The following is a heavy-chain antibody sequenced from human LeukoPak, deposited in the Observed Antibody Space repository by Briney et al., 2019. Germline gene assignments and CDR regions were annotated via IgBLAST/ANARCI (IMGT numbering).Heavy chain of an antibody. J-gene: IGHJ4*02. CDR3: AKLRSYDIVVVVAATDFDY. V-gene: IGHV3-30*18. CDR1: GFTFSSYG. CDR2: ISYDGSNK. D-gene: IGHD2-15*01. Sequence: GGSLGLSCAASGFTFSSYGMHWVRQAPGKGLEWVAVISYDGSNKYYADSVKGRFTISRDNSKNTLYLQMNSLRAEDTAVYYCAKLRSYDIVVVVAATDFDYWGQGTLVTVSS.